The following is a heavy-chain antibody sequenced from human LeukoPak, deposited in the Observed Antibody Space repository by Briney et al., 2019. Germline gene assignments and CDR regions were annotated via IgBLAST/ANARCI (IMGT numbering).Heavy chain of an antibody. CDR3: ARAGYYDSSGYYSYYYYYMDV. CDR1: GGSISSGSYY. Sequence: SETLSLTCTVSGGSISSGSYYWSWIRQPPGKGLEWIGYLYYSGSTNYNPSLKSRVTISVDTSKNQFSLKLSSVTAADTAVYYCARAGYYDSSGYYSYYYYYMDVWSKGTTVTVSS. V-gene: IGHV4-61*01. J-gene: IGHJ6*03. CDR2: LYYSGST. D-gene: IGHD3-22*01.